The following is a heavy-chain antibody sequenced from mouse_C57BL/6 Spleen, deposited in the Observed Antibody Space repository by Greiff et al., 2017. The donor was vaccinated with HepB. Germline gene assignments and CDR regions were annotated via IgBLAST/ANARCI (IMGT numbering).Heavy chain of an antibody. CDR3: ASSYYYGSDWYFDV. Sequence: QVQLQQPGAELVKPGASVKLSCKASGYTFTSYWMHWVKQRPGQGLEWIGTIHPNSGSTNYNEKFKSKATLTVDKSSSTAYMQLSSLTSEDSAVYYCASSYYYGSDWYFDVWGTGTTVTVSS. J-gene: IGHJ1*03. D-gene: IGHD1-1*01. CDR1: GYTFTSYW. CDR2: IHPNSGST. V-gene: IGHV1-64*01.